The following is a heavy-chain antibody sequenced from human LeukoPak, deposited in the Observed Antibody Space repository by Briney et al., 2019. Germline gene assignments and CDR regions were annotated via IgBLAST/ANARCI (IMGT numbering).Heavy chain of an antibody. Sequence: GASVKVSCKASGYTFTSYDINWVRQATEQGLEWMGWMNPNSGNTGYAQKFQGRVTMTRNTSISTAYMELSSLRSEDTAVYYCARGGPLGVVTHHFDFWGQGTLVTVSS. J-gene: IGHJ4*02. V-gene: IGHV1-8*01. CDR1: GYTFTSYD. CDR2: MNPNSGNT. D-gene: IGHD3-3*01. CDR3: ARGGPLGVVTHHFDF.